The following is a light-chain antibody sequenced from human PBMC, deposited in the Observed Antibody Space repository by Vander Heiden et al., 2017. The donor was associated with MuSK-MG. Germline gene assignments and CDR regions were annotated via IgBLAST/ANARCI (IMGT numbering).Light chain of an antibody. Sequence: IVMTQSPATLSVSPGERATLSCRASQSVSSNLAWYQQKPGQAPRLLIYGASTRATGIPARFSGSGSGTEFTLTISSLQSEDFAVYYCQQYNNWPPGFGQGTKVEIK. CDR3: QQYNNWPPG. J-gene: IGKJ1*01. CDR1: QSVSSN. V-gene: IGKV3D-15*01. CDR2: GAS.